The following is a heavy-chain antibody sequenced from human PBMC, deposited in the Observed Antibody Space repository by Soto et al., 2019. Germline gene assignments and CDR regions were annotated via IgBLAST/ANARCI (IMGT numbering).Heavy chain of an antibody. CDR3: ALWGTTWGLDV. Sequence: QVQLVESGGGVVQPGTSLRLSCVGSGFPFRSYVIHWVRQAPGKGLEWVALTSYDGSNTYYDETVKGRFTISRDNSRKTVDLQMDSLRCEETALYYRALWGTTWGLDVWGQGTLVSGSS. V-gene: IGHV3-30*19. CDR2: TSYDGSNT. CDR1: GFPFRSYV. J-gene: IGHJ4*02. D-gene: IGHD2-21*01.